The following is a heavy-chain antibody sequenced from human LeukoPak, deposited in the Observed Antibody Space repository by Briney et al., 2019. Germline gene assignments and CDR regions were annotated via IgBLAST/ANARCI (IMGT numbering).Heavy chain of an antibody. J-gene: IGHJ5*02. CDR2: ISGYNGKT. V-gene: IGHV1-18*01. CDR3: ARWETGSWFDP. D-gene: IGHD1-14*01. Sequence: ASVKVSCKASGYKFIDFGITWVRQAPGQGLEWMGWISGYNGKTNYAQKFQGRVTMTTVTSTNTVYLELRSLRSDDTAVYYCARWETGSWFDPWGQGTLVTISS. CDR1: GYKFIDFG.